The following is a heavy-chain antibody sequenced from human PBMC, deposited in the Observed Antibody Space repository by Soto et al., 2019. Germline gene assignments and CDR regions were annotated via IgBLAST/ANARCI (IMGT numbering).Heavy chain of an antibody. CDR1: GYTFISYG. Sequence: GASVKVSCKASGYTFISYGISWVRQAPGQGLEWMGWISAYNGNTNYAQKFQGRVTMSTDTSTSTAYMELSSLRSEDTAVYYCARSGYRNWSDPWRHGTLVTVSS. D-gene: IGHD3-3*01. CDR3: ARSGYRNWSDP. CDR2: ISAYNGNT. J-gene: IGHJ5*02. V-gene: IGHV1-18*01.